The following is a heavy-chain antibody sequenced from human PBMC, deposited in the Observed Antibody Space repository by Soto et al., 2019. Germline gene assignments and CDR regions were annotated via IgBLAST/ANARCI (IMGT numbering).Heavy chain of an antibody. J-gene: IGHJ5*02. V-gene: IGHV3-30*18. CDR2: ISYDGSNK. D-gene: IGHD6-13*01. CDR3: AKDREQLVQLYNWFDP. Sequence: QVQLVESGGGVVQPGRSLRLSCAASGFTFSSYGMHWVRQAPGKGLEWVAVISYDGSNKYYADSVKGRFTMSRDKSKNTLYLQMNRLRAEDTAVDYWAKDREQLVQLYNWFDPWGQGTLVTVSS. CDR1: GFTFSSYG.